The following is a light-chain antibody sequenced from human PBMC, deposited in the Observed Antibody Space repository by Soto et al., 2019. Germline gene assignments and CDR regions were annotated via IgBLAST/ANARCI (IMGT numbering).Light chain of an antibody. V-gene: IGKV1-39*01. Sequence: DIQMTQSPSSLSASVVDRDTITCSASQSISSYLNWYQQKPGKAPKLLIYAASSLQSGVPSRFSGSGSGTDFTLTISSLQPEDFATYYCQQSYSTPRTFGQGTRLEIK. CDR1: QSISSY. CDR2: AAS. CDR3: QQSYSTPRT. J-gene: IGKJ5*01.